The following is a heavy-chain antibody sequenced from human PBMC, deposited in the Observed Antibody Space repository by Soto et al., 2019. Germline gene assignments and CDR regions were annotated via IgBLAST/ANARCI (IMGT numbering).Heavy chain of an antibody. CDR3: AKGGATYGLLTHDY. V-gene: IGHV3-23*01. CDR2: LTGSSGVT. CDR1: GFTFSNFA. Sequence: EVQLLESGGGLVQPRGSLRLSCVVSGFTFSNFAMSWVRQAPGKGLEWVSTLTGSSGVTYYADSVKGRFAISRDNSRNTLSLPMNSLTAEDTAVYYCAKGGATYGLLTHDYWGQGTRVTVSS. D-gene: IGHD3-9*01. J-gene: IGHJ4*02.